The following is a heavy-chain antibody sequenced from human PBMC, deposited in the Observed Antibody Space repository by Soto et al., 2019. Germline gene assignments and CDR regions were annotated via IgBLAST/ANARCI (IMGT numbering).Heavy chain of an antibody. CDR3: ASHSGYLASQIDY. CDR1: GFTFSSYA. Sequence: GGSPRLSCAASGFTFSSYAMSWVRQAPGKGLEWVSAISGSGGSTYYADSVKGRFTISRDNSKNTLYLQMNSLRAEDTAVYYCASHSGYLASQIDYWGQGTLVTVSS. J-gene: IGHJ4*02. V-gene: IGHV3-23*01. CDR2: ISGSGGST. D-gene: IGHD5-12*01.